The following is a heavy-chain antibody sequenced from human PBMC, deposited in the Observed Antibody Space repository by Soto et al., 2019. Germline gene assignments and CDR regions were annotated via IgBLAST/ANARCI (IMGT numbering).Heavy chain of an antibody. CDR1: GGSFSGYY. CDR2: INHSGST. CDR3: ARDRRRYQLHNWFDP. J-gene: IGHJ5*02. V-gene: IGHV4-34*01. D-gene: IGHD1-7*01. Sequence: SETLSLTCAVYGGSFSGYYWSWIRQPPGKGLEWIGEINHSGSTNYNPSLKSRVTISVDTSKNQFSLKLSSVTAADTAVYYCARDRRRYQLHNWFDPWGQGTLVTVAS.